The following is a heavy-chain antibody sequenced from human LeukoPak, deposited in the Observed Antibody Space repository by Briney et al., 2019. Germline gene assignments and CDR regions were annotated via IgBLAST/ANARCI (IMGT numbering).Heavy chain of an antibody. CDR1: GGFISSFY. Sequence: PSVTLSLTCTVSGGFISSFYWSWIRQPPGKGLEWIGYIYYSGNTNYNPSLKSRVTISVDTTKNQFSLKLNSVTAADTAVYYCAREAADYRIDYWGQGTLVTVSS. D-gene: IGHD4-11*01. CDR2: IYYSGNT. J-gene: IGHJ4*02. V-gene: IGHV4-59*01. CDR3: AREAADYRIDY.